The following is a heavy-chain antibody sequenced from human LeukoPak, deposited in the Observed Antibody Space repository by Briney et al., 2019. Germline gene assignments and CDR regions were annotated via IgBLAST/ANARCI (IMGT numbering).Heavy chain of an antibody. J-gene: IGHJ4*02. D-gene: IGHD7-27*01. CDR3: ARDKWGGFDY. CDR1: GGSISSYY. V-gene: IGHV4-59*01. Sequence: SETLSLTCTVSGGSISSYYWSWIRQPPGKGLEWIGYIYYSGSTNYNPSPKSRVTISVDTSKNQFSLKLSSVTAADTAVYYCARDKWGGFDYWGQGTLVTVSS. CDR2: IYYSGST.